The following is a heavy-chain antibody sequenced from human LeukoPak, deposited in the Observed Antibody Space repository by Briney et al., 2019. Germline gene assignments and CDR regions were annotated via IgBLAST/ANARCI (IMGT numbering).Heavy chain of an antibody. Sequence: SETLSLTCTVSGGSISSYYWSWIRQPPGKGLEWIGYIDYSGSTNYNPSLNSRVTISVDTSKNQFSLKLTSVTAADTAVYYCARTRTVCRYYYYMDVWGKGTTVTVAS. CDR1: GGSISSYY. V-gene: IGHV4-59*01. J-gene: IGHJ6*03. CDR3: ARTRTVCRYYYYMDV. CDR2: IDYSGST. D-gene: IGHD4-11*01.